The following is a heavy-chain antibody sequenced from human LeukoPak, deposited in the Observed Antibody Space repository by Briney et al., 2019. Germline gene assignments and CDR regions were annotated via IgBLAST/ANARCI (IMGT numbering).Heavy chain of an antibody. CDR2: IKGDGSRT. CDR3: AGSDHFDY. CDR1: GFTFSSYW. V-gene: IGHV3-74*01. J-gene: IGHJ4*02. Sequence: GGSLRLSCAASGFTFSSYWMHWVRQAPGKGLVWVSRIKGDGSRTFYADSVKGRFTISRDNAKNTLYLQMNSLRAEDTAVYYCAGSDHFDYWGQGTPVTVSS.